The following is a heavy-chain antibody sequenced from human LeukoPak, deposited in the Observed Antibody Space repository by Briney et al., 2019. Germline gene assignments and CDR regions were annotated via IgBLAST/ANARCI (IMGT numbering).Heavy chain of an antibody. CDR2: IKQDGSEK. D-gene: IGHD3-9*01. Sequence: GGSLRLSCAASGFTFSSYWMSWVRQAPGKGLEWVANIKQDGSEKYYVDSVKGRFTISRDNAKNSLYLQMNNLRAEDTAVYYCARDVGLTYYDILTGQDIYYYYYMDVWGKGTTVTVSS. CDR1: GFTFSSYW. J-gene: IGHJ6*03. CDR3: ARDVGLTYYDILTGQDIYYYYYMDV. V-gene: IGHV3-7*01.